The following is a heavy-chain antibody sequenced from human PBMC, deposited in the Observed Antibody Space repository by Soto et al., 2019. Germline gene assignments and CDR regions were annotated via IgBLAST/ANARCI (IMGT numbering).Heavy chain of an antibody. J-gene: IGHJ3*01. CDR2: IFYNGGT. CDR3: ARASHALDL. CDR1: RGSVSSGSYY. Sequence: QVQLQESGPGLVKPSETLSLTCTVSRGSVSSGSYYWSWIRQPPGKGLEWIGYIFYNGGTNYNPSLKXRXTXXADTSKNQFSLKLSSVTAADTAVYYCARASHALDLWGQGTMVTVSS. V-gene: IGHV4-61*01.